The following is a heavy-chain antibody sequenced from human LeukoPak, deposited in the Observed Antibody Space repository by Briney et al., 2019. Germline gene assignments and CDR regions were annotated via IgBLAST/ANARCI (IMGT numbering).Heavy chain of an antibody. J-gene: IGHJ6*04. V-gene: IGHV1-46*01. CDR3: ARGPVILTPNIAVMDV. D-gene: IGHD6-19*01. CDR2: INPSGGST. Sequence: GASVKVSCKASGYTFTSYYMHWVRQAPGQGLEWMGIINPSGGSTSYAQTFQGRVTMTRDMSTSTVYMELSSLRSEDTAVYYCARGPVILTPNIAVMDVWGKGTTVTVSS. CDR1: GYTFTSYY.